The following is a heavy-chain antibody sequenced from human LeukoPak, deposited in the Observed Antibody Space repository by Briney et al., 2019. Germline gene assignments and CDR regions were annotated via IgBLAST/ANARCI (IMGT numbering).Heavy chain of an antibody. CDR3: ARRTFPNDAFDI. Sequence: GGSLRLSCAASGFTFSTFSMDWVRQTPGKGLEWVSAISGSGSDIYYADSVKGRFTISRDNPKRSLYLQMNSLRAEDTAVYYCARRTFPNDAFDIWGQGTMVTVSS. V-gene: IGHV3-21*01. D-gene: IGHD1-7*01. CDR2: ISGSGSDI. J-gene: IGHJ3*02. CDR1: GFTFSTFS.